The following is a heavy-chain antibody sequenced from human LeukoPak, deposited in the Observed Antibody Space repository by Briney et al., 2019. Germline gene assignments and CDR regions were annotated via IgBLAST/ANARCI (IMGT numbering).Heavy chain of an antibody. CDR1: GGSISSYY. CDR2: IYYSGST. Sequence: PSETLSLTCTVSGGSISSYYWSWIRQPPGKGLEWIGYIYYSGSTNYNPSLKSRVTISLDTSKNQFSLKLSSVTAADTAVYYCASRPTYSSGWYFDYWRQGTLVTVSS. CDR3: ASRPTYSSGWYFDY. V-gene: IGHV4-59*08. J-gene: IGHJ4*02. D-gene: IGHD6-19*01.